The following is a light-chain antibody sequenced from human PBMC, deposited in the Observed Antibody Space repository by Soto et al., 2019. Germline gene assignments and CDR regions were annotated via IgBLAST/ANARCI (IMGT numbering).Light chain of an antibody. J-gene: IGLJ2*01. Sequence: QAASVSGSPGQAITISCTGTSSDVGGYDSVSWYQQFPGKAPKLIIYEVFNRPSGVSNRFSGSKSDNTASLTISGLQAEDEADYYCTSYRSGSTPVVFGGGTKVTVL. CDR1: SSDVGGYDS. CDR2: EVF. V-gene: IGLV2-14*01. CDR3: TSYRSGSTPVV.